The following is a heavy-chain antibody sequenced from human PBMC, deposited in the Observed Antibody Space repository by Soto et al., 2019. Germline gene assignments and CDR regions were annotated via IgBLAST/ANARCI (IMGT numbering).Heavy chain of an antibody. CDR1: GFPFSSYG. CDR3: ARDRDSNKEQFVY. CDR2: ILYDGSNK. Sequence: PGGSLRLSCAASGFPFSSYGMHWVRQATGKGLDWVAVILYDGSNKYYSASVKCRFTIYRDNSKKTLYLQMNSLGAEDTGVYYCARDRDSNKEQFVYWGQGTPVTVCS. D-gene: IGHD4-4*01. J-gene: IGHJ4*02. V-gene: IGHV3-33*01.